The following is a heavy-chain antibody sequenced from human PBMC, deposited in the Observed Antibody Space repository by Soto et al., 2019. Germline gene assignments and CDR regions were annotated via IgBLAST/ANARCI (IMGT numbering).Heavy chain of an antibody. J-gene: IGHJ4*02. CDR3: AREGPSIAAAGHLGYAY. Sequence: GASVKVSCKASGYTFTSYGISWVRQAPGQGLEWMGWISAYNGNTNYAQKLQGRVTMTTDTSTSTAYMELRSLRSDDTAVYYCAREGPSIAAAGHLGYAYWGQGTLVTVSS. V-gene: IGHV1-18*04. D-gene: IGHD6-13*01. CDR2: ISAYNGNT. CDR1: GYTFTSYG.